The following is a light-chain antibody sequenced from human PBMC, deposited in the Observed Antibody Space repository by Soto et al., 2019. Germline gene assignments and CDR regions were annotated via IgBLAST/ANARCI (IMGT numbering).Light chain of an antibody. Sequence: QSVLTQPPSASGTPGQRVTISCSGSSSNIGSNYVYWYQQLPRTAPKLLIYSSNQRPSGVPDRFSGSKSGTSASLAISGLRSDDEADYYCTTWDDSLSGVVFGGGTQLTVL. CDR3: TTWDDSLSGVV. V-gene: IGLV1-47*02. CDR2: SSN. J-gene: IGLJ2*01. CDR1: SSNIGSNY.